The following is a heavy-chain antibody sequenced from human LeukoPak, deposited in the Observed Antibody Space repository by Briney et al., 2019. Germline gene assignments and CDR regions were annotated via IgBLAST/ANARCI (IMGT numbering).Heavy chain of an antibody. D-gene: IGHD3-3*01. CDR3: ARGRLHYDLWSCYYTPNWFDP. V-gene: IGHV4-34*01. J-gene: IGHJ5*02. CDR2: INHSGST. CDR1: GGSFSGYY. Sequence: SETLSLTCAVYGGSFSGYYWSWIRQPPGKGLEWIGEINHSGSTNYNPSLKSRVTISVDTSKNQFSLKLSSVTAADTAVYYCARGRLHYDLWSCYYTPNWFDPWGQGTLVTVSS.